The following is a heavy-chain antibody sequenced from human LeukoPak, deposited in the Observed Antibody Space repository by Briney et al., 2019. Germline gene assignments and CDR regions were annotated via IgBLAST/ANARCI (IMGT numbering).Heavy chain of an antibody. J-gene: IGHJ4*02. V-gene: IGHV3-30*18. CDR2: ISYDGSNK. CDR1: GFTFSSYG. D-gene: IGHD6-13*01. CDR3: AKTYEGIAAAGTGFIDY. Sequence: HAGGSLRLSCAASGFTFSSYGMHWVRQAPGKGLEWVAVISYDGSNKYYADSVKGLLTISRYNSKNTLYLQMNSLRAEDTAVYYCAKTYEGIAAAGTGFIDYWGQGTLVTVSS.